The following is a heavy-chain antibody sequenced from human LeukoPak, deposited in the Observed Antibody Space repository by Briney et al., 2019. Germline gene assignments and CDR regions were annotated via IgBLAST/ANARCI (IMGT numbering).Heavy chain of an antibody. CDR2: INPNSGGT. J-gene: IGHJ5*02. CDR1: GYTFTGYY. V-gene: IGHV1-2*06. D-gene: IGHD3-10*01. CDR3: ARDPEGLLWFGELLTWFDP. Sequence: ASVKVSCKASGYTFTGYYMHLVRQAPGQGLEWMGRINPNSGGTNYAQKFQGRVTMTRDTSISTAYMELSRLRSDDTAVYYCARDPEGLLWFGELLTWFDPWGQGTLVTVSS.